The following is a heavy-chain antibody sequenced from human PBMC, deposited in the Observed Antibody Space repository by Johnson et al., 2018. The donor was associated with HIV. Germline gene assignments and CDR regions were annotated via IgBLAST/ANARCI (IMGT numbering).Heavy chain of an antibody. CDR3: AKDMAPFWGSFGWSETQGAFDI. CDR1: GFTFSYYG. CDR2: ISYAGSDK. J-gene: IGHJ3*02. Sequence: QVQLVESGGGVVQPGRSLRLSCAASGFTFSYYGIHWVRQAPGKGLEWVAVISYAGSDKYYSDSVKGRFTISRDNSKNTLYLQMNSLRAEDAAGYYCAKDMAPFWGSFGWSETQGAFDIWGQGTMVPVSS. V-gene: IGHV3-33*05. D-gene: IGHD3-16*01.